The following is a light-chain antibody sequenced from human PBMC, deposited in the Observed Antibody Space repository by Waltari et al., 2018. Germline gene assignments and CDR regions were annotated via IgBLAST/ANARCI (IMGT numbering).Light chain of an antibody. CDR2: DAS. CDR3: QQVNSFPRT. Sequence: DIQMTQSPSSVSASVGYRVTLTCRASQGIASRLAWYQQKPGKAPKLLIYDASSFHSGVPSRFSGSGSGTDFTLTIRSLQPEDFATYYCQQVNSFPRTFGQGTKVEVK. CDR1: QGIASR. J-gene: IGKJ1*01. V-gene: IGKV1-12*01.